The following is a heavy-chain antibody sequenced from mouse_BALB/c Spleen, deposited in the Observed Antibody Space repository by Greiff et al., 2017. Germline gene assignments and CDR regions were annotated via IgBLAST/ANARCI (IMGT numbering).Heavy chain of an antibody. Sequence: EVKLVESGGGLVQPGGSRKLSCAASGFTFSSFGMHWVRQAPEKGLEWVAYISSGSSTIYYADTVKGRFTISRDNPKNTLFLQMTSLRSEDTAMYYCATLTTAYWGQGTLVNVSA. CDR1: GFTFSSFG. J-gene: IGHJ3*01. CDR2: ISSGSSTI. V-gene: IGHV5-17*02. D-gene: IGHD1-1*01. CDR3: ATLTTAY.